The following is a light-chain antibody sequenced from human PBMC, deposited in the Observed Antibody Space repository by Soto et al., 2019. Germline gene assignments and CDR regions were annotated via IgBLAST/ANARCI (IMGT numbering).Light chain of an antibody. Sequence: EIVLTQSPATLSVSPGERATLSCRASQSVSSANFAWYQQKPGQAPRLLIYDASNRATGIPARFSGSGSGTDFTLTISSLEPEDFAVYYCQQRSNWPPITFGRGTRLENK. CDR2: DAS. J-gene: IGKJ5*01. CDR3: QQRSNWPPIT. CDR1: QSVSSAN. V-gene: IGKV3-11*01.